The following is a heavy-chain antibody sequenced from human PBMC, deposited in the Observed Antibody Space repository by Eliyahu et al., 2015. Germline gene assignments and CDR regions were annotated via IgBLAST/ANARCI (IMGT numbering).Heavy chain of an antibody. CDR2: IFYSGST. CDR1: GGSISXYF. V-gene: IGHV4-59*01. CDR3: ARGRNNWPIFDI. D-gene: IGHD1-20*01. J-gene: IGHJ3*02. Sequence: QVQLQESGPGLVKPSETLSXTCIVSGGSISXYFWSWIRQPPGKGLEWIGYIFYSGSTNYNPSLKSRVTISVDTSKNQFSLKLSSVTAADTAVYYCARGRNNWPIFDIWGQGTMVTVSS.